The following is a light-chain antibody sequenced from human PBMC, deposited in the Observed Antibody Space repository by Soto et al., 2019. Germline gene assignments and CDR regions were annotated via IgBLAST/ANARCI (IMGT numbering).Light chain of an antibody. CDR2: GAS. Sequence: EIVMTQSPATLSVSPGERATLSCRASQSVSSSYLAWYQQKPGQAPRLLIYGASGRATGIPDRFSGSGSGTDFTLTISRLEPEDFAVYYCQQYGSSPTTFGQGTMVDIK. CDR1: QSVSSSY. J-gene: IGKJ1*01. CDR3: QQYGSSPTT. V-gene: IGKV3-20*01.